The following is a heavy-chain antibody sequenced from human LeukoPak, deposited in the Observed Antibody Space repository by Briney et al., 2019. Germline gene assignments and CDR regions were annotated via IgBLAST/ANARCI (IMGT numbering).Heavy chain of an antibody. CDR3: ARNSGYSSGWSLIH. J-gene: IGHJ4*02. CDR1: GFTVSSNY. CDR2: IYSGGTT. D-gene: IGHD6-19*01. Sequence: PGGSLRLSCAASGFTVSSNYMSWVRQAPGKGLECVSVIYSGGTTYYADSVKGRFTVSRDNSKNTLYLQMNSLRAEDTAVYYCARNSGYSSGWSLIHWGQGTLVTVSS. V-gene: IGHV3-53*01.